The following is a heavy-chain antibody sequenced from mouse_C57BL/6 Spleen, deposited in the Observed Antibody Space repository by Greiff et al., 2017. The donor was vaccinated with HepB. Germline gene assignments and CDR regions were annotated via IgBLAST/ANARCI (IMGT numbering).Heavy chain of an antibody. V-gene: IGHV5-17*01. CDR1: GFTFSDYG. J-gene: IGHJ3*01. D-gene: IGHD2-3*01. CDR3: ARHDGYYPRFAY. CDR2: ISSGSSTI. Sequence: EVQGVESGGGLVKPGGSLKLTCAASGFTFSDYGMHWVRQAPEKGLEWVAYISSGSSTIYYADTVKGRFTISRDNAKNTLFLQMTSLRSEDTAMYYCARHDGYYPRFAYWGQGTLVTVSA.